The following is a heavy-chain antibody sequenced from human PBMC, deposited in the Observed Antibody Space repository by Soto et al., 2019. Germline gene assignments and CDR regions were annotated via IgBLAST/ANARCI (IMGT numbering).Heavy chain of an antibody. CDR1: GGSFSGYY. CDR3: AREGGESSDGLYYFDS. D-gene: IGHD3-16*01. Sequence: NPSETLSLTCAVYGGSFSGYYWSWIRQPPGKGLEWIGEINHSGSTNYNPSLKSRVTISVDTSKNQFSLKLSSVTAADTAVYFCAREGGESSDGLYYFDSWGQGSLVTVSS. J-gene: IGHJ4*02. V-gene: IGHV4-34*01. CDR2: INHSGST.